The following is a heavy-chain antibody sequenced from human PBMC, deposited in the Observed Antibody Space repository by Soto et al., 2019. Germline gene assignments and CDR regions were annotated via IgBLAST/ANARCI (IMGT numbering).Heavy chain of an antibody. D-gene: IGHD3-22*01. CDR1: GGSISSYY. CDR3: ARVFRYYYDSSGCFDY. V-gene: IGHV4-59*01. Sequence: SETLSLTCTVSGGSISSYYWSWIRQPPGKGLEWIGYIYYSGSTNYNPSLKSRVTISVDTSKNQFSLKLSSVTAADTAVYYCARVFRYYYDSSGCFDYWGQGTLVTVSS. J-gene: IGHJ4*02. CDR2: IYYSGST.